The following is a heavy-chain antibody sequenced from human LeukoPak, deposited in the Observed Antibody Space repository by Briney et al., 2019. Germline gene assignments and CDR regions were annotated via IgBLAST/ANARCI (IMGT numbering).Heavy chain of an antibody. CDR2: IYPGDSDT. CDR3: ASASGVWFGELFAFDI. V-gene: IGHV5-51*01. CDR1: GYSFTSYW. Sequence: GESLKISCKGSGYSFTSYWIGWVRQMPGKGLEWMGIIYPGDSDTRYSPSFQGQVTISADKSISTAYLQWSSLKASDTAMYYCASASGVWFGELFAFDIWGQGTMVTVSS. J-gene: IGHJ3*02. D-gene: IGHD3-10*01.